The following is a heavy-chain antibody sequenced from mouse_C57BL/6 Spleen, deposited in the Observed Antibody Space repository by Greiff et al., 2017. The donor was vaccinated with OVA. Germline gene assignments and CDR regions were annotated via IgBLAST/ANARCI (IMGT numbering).Heavy chain of an antibody. CDR3: ARQTYGNYEDY. CDR2: INPNNGGT. V-gene: IGHV1-26*01. CDR1: GYTFTDYY. D-gene: IGHD2-1*01. J-gene: IGHJ2*01. Sequence: EVQLQQSGPELVKPGASVKISCKASGYTFTDYYMNWVKQSHGKSLEWIGDINPNNGGTSYNQKFKGKATLTVDKSSSTAYMELRSLTSEDSAVYYCARQTYGNYEDYWGQGTTLTVSS.